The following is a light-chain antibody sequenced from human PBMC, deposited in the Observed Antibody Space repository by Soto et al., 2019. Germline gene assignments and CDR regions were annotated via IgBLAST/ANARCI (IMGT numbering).Light chain of an antibody. CDR2: DVT. V-gene: IGLV2-11*01. Sequence: QSALTQPRSVSGSPGQSVTISCTGSSSDVGGYDFVSWYQQHPGKAPKLMLYDVTKRPSGVPDRFSGSKSGNTASLTISGLQAEDEADYYCCSYVGGYSYVFGIGTKLTVL. J-gene: IGLJ1*01. CDR3: CSYVGGYSYV. CDR1: SSDVGGYDF.